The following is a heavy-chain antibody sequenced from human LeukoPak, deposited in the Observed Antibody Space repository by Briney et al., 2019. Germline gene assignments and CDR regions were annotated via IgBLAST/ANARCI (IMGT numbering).Heavy chain of an antibody. D-gene: IGHD1-1*01. CDR3: ARWSRTGFQH. V-gene: IGHV4-61*02. CDR2: IYTSGST. Sequence: SETLSLTCAVSGGSISSGSYYWSWIRQPAGKGLEWIGRIYTSGSTNYNPSLKSRVTISVDTSKNQFSLKLSSVTAADTAVYSCARWSRTGFQHWGQGTLVTVSS. J-gene: IGHJ1*01. CDR1: GGSISSGSYY.